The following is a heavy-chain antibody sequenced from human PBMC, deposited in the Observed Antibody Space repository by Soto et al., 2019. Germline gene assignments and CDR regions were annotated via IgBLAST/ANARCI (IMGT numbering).Heavy chain of an antibody. V-gene: IGHV1-58*01. CDR1: GLTFTSSA. J-gene: IGHJ6*02. D-gene: IGHD3-3*01. CDR2: IVVGSGNT. CDR3: AAFYDLWSGPLGMDV. Sequence: SVKVSCKASGLTFTSSAVQWVRQARGQRLEWIGWIVVGSGNTNYAQKFQERVTITRDMSTSTAYMELSSLRSEDTAVYYCAAFYDLWSGPLGMDVWGQGPTVSVSS.